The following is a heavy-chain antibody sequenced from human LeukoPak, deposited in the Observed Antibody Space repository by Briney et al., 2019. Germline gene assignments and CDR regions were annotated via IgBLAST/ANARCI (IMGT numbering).Heavy chain of an antibody. CDR3: ARGPKLGMNY. Sequence: SETLSLTCTVSGVSISETSYYWGWIRQSPGKGLEWIGSIYFSGNTYYNPSLKSRVTISVDTSRNQFSLKLNSVSAADTAVYYCARGPKLGMNYWGQGTLVTVSS. D-gene: IGHD1-7*01. CDR2: IYFSGNT. J-gene: IGHJ4*02. V-gene: IGHV4-39*01. CDR1: GVSISETSYY.